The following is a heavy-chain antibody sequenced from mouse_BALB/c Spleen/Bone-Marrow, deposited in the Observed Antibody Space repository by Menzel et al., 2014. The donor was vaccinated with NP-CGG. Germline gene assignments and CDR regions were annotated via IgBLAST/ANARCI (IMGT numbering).Heavy chain of an antibody. CDR2: ISSGGSYT. CDR3: ARDSSGYFDY. Sequence: EVQVVESGGGLVKPGGSLKLSCAASGFTLSSYAVSWVRQSPEKRLEWVAEISSGGSYTYYPDTVTGRFTISRDNAKNTLYLEMSSLRSEDTAMYYCARDSSGYFDYWGQGTTLTVSS. J-gene: IGHJ2*01. D-gene: IGHD3-1*01. V-gene: IGHV5-9-4*01. CDR1: GFTLSSYA.